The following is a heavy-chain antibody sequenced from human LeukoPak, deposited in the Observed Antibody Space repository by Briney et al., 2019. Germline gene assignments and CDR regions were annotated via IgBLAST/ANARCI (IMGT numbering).Heavy chain of an antibody. Sequence: PGGSLRLSCAASGFTFSSYWMHWVRQAPGKGLVWVSRINTDGSSTSYADSVKGRFTISRDNAKSTLYLQMNSLRAEDTAVYYCARASRYSSGVSGYWGQGTLVTVSS. V-gene: IGHV3-74*01. J-gene: IGHJ4*02. CDR1: GFTFSSYW. CDR3: ARASRYSSGVSGY. CDR2: INTDGSST. D-gene: IGHD6-19*01.